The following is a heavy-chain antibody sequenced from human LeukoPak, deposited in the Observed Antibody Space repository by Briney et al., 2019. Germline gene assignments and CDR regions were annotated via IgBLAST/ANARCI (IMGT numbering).Heavy chain of an antibody. Sequence: GGSLRLSCAASGFTFGSFAMTWVRQAPGKGLEWVSVINTGGGTTDYADSVKGRFTISRDNAKNSLYLQMNSLRAEDTAVYYCAKDQPDILTGYSDYGMDVWGQGTTVTVSS. CDR2: INTGGGTT. D-gene: IGHD3-9*01. V-gene: IGHV3-23*01. CDR3: AKDQPDILTGYSDYGMDV. CDR1: GFTFGSFA. J-gene: IGHJ6*02.